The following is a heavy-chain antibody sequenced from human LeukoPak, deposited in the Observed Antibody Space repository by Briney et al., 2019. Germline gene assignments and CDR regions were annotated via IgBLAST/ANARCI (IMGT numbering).Heavy chain of an antibody. CDR3: ANEYSKGDV. Sequence: AGSLRLSCAASGFIFTSYAMNWVRQAPGKGLEWVSGISGSGGNTYYADSVKGRFTISRDNSKNTLYLQMNSLRAEDAAVYYCANEYSKGDVWGQGTMVTVSS. CDR2: ISGSGGNT. V-gene: IGHV3-23*01. J-gene: IGHJ3*01. CDR1: GFIFTSYA. D-gene: IGHD4-11*01.